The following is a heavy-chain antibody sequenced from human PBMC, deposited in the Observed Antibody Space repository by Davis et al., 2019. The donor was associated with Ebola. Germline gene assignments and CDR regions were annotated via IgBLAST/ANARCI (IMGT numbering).Heavy chain of an antibody. CDR1: AGSISSGGYC. CDR3: ARGKPFGSSFWFDP. CDR2: IYHSGST. V-gene: IGHV4-30-2*01. J-gene: IGHJ5*02. D-gene: IGHD6-13*01. Sequence: MPSQTLSLTCALSAGSISSGGYCWSWIRQPPGKGLEWIGYIYHSGSTYYNPSLKSRSTISVHSSKNQFSLKLRSVTAADTAVYYCARGKPFGSSFWFDPWGQGTLVTVSS.